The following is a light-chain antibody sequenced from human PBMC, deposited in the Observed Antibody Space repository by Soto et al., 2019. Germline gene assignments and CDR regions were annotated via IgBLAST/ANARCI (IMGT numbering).Light chain of an antibody. J-gene: IGKJ1*01. CDR2: DAS. CDR3: QQYNSYSPT. V-gene: IGKV1-5*01. Sequence: DIQMTQSPSTLSASVGDRVTITCRASQSISSWLAWYQQKQGKAPKLLIYDASSLESGVPSRFSGSGSGTEFTLTISSLQPDDFATNYCQQYNSYSPTFGQGTKVDIK. CDR1: QSISSW.